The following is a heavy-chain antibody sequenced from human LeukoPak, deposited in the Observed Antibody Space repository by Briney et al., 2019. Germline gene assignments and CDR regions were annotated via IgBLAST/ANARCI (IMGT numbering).Heavy chain of an antibody. Sequence: SETLSLTCTVSGGSISSYYWSWIRQPPGKGLEWIGYIYYSGSTNYNPSLKSRVTISVDTSKNQFSLKLSSVTAADTAVYYCAGTYYYDSSGYHYFHYWGQGTLVTVSS. V-gene: IGHV4-59*01. D-gene: IGHD3-22*01. CDR3: AGTYYYDSSGYHYFHY. CDR2: IYYSGST. CDR1: GGSISSYY. J-gene: IGHJ4*02.